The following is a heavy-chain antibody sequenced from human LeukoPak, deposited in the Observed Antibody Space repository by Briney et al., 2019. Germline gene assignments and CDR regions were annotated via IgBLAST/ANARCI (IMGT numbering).Heavy chain of an antibody. J-gene: IGHJ5*02. CDR1: GFTFSNYW. V-gene: IGHV3-74*01. CDR2: ISTDGKST. CDR3: ARAQAVAGTGGFDP. Sequence: LTGGSLRLSCVASGFTFSNYWMLWVRQAPGKGLMWVSLISTDGKSTRYAESVKGRFTISRDNAKNTVYLQMKSLRDDDTAVYYCARAQAVAGTGGFDPWGQGTLVTVSS. D-gene: IGHD6-19*01.